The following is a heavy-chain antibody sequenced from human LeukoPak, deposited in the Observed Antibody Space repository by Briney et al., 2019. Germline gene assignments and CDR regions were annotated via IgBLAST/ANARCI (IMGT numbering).Heavy chain of an antibody. V-gene: IGHV4-31*03. CDR3: ARESSDFWSGSPFDY. CDR2: IYYSGST. J-gene: IGHJ4*02. CDR1: GGSISSGGYY. D-gene: IGHD3-3*01. Sequence: SETLSLTCTVSGGSISSGGYYWSWIRQHPGKGLEWIGYIYYSGSTYYNPSLKSRVTISVDTSKNQFSLKLSSVTAADTAVYYCARESSDFWSGSPFDYWGQGTLVTVSS.